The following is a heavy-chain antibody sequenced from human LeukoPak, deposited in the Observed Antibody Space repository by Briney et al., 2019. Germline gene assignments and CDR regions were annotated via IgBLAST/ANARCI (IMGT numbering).Heavy chain of an antibody. D-gene: IGHD4-17*01. CDR2: IKQDGSEK. CDR3: ARVATVTTRYFDY. CDR1: GFSFSSYW. J-gene: IGHJ4*02. V-gene: IGHV3-7*03. Sequence: GGSLRLSCAASGFSFSSYWMSWVRQAPGKGLEWVANIKQDGSEKRYVDSVKGRFTISRDNSKNTLYLQMNSLRAEDTAVYYCARVATVTTRYFDYWGQGTLVTVSS.